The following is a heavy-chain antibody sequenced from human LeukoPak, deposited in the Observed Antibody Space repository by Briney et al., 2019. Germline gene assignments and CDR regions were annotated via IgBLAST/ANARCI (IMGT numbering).Heavy chain of an antibody. D-gene: IGHD3-3*01. Sequence: ASVNVSCKVSGYTLTELSMHWVRQAPGKGLEWMGGFDPEDGETIYAQKFQGRVTMTEDTSTDTAYMELSSLRSEDTAVYYCATGPFYDFWSGYSDYWGQGTLVTVSS. V-gene: IGHV1-24*01. CDR1: GYTLTELS. J-gene: IGHJ4*02. CDR2: FDPEDGET. CDR3: ATGPFYDFWSGYSDY.